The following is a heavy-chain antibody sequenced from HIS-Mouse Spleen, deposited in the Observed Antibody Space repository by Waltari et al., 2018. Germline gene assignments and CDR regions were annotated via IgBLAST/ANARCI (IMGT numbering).Heavy chain of an antibody. CDR1: CCSISSISSY. D-gene: IGHD6-13*01. CDR3: AREIPYSSSWYDWYFDL. J-gene: IGHJ2*01. Sequence: QLQLQESGPGLVKPSETLSLTCPVPCCSISSISSYWRWIRQPPGKGLEWIGSIYYSGSTYYNPSLKSRVTISVDTSKNQFSLKLSSVTAADTAVYYCAREIPYSSSWYDWYFDLWGRGTLVTVSS. CDR2: IYYSGST. V-gene: IGHV4-39*07.